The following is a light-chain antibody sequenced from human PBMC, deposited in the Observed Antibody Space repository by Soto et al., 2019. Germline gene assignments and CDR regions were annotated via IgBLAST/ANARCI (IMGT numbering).Light chain of an antibody. Sequence: DIQVTQSPSSLSASVGDRVTITCRASQNINNYLNWYQQKPGKAPKLLIYAASSLQSGVPSRFSGSGSGTDFTLTISSLQPEDFATYYCQQCFSTLWTFGQGTKVEIK. CDR3: QQCFSTLWT. J-gene: IGKJ1*01. CDR2: AAS. CDR1: QNINNY. V-gene: IGKV1-39*01.